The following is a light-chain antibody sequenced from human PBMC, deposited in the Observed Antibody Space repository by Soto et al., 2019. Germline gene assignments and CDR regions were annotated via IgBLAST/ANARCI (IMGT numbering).Light chain of an antibody. CDR3: QQDKNWPPIT. Sequence: DIQMTQSPSTLSGSVGDRVTITCRASQGISSYLAWYQQKPGKAPKLLIYAASTLQSGVPSRFSGSGSGTDFTLTISSLQPEDFAVYYCQQDKNWPPITFGQGTRLEIK. V-gene: IGKV1-9*01. CDR2: AAS. J-gene: IGKJ5*01. CDR1: QGISSY.